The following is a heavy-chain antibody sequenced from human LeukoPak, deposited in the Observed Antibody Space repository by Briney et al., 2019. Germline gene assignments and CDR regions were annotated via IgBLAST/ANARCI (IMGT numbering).Heavy chain of an antibody. Sequence: ASVKVSCKASGYTFTSYGISWVRQAPGQGLEWMGWISAYNGNTNYAQKLQGRVTMTTETSTGTAYMELRSLRSDDTAVYYCARDILFEYYYDSSGSSRPFDYWGQGTLVTVSS. D-gene: IGHD3-22*01. V-gene: IGHV1-18*01. CDR2: ISAYNGNT. CDR1: GYTFTSYG. J-gene: IGHJ4*02. CDR3: ARDILFEYYYDSSGSSRPFDY.